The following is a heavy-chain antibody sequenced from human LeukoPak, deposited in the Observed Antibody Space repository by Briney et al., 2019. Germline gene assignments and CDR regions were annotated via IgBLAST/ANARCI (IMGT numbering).Heavy chain of an antibody. CDR2: IYSGTT. Sequence: GGSLRLSCTVSGFTVSSNSMSWVRQAPGKGLERVSFIYSGTTHYSDSVKGRFTISRDNSKNTLYLQMNSLRAEDTAVYYCARRAGAYSHPYDYWGQGTLVTVSS. CDR3: ARRAGAYSHPYDY. D-gene: IGHD4/OR15-4a*01. CDR1: GFTVSSNS. J-gene: IGHJ4*02. V-gene: IGHV3-53*01.